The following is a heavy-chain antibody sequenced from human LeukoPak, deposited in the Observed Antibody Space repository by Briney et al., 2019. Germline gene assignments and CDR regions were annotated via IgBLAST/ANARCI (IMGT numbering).Heavy chain of an antibody. D-gene: IGHD3-16*01. Sequence: PSETLSLTCTVSGGSISRDYWSWIRQPAGKGLEWIGRIYTSGSTNYNPSLKSRVTISVDTSKNQFSLKLSSVTAADTAVYYCAREIVSLAAGDYFDYWGQGTLVTVSS. CDR1: GGSISRDY. V-gene: IGHV4-4*07. CDR2: IYTSGST. J-gene: IGHJ4*02. CDR3: AREIVSLAAGDYFDY.